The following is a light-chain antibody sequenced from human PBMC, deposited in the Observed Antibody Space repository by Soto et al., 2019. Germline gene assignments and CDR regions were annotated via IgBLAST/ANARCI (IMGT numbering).Light chain of an antibody. CDR2: ESN. CDR1: SSDVGSYNL. CDR3: CSYAGSSTYV. Sequence: QSALTQPASVSGSPGQSITISCTGTSSDVGSYNLVSWYQQHPGKAPKLMIYESNKRPSGVSNRFSGSKSGNTASLTISGLXAEDEADYYCCSYAGSSTYVFGTGTKV. V-gene: IGLV2-23*01. J-gene: IGLJ1*01.